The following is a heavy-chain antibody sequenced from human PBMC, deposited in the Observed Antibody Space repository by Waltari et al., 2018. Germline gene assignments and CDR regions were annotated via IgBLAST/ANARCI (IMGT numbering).Heavy chain of an antibody. CDR2: IYHSGSN. CDR1: GYSISSGYY. Sequence: QVQLQESGPGLVKPSETLSLTCAVSGYSISSGYYWGWIRQPPGKGLGWIGSIYHSGSNYYNPSLKSRVTISVDTSKNQFSLKLSSVTAADTAVYYCATYYYGSGSYYNAADYWGQGTLVTVSS. V-gene: IGHV4-38-2*01. CDR3: ATYYYGSGSYYNAADY. D-gene: IGHD3-10*01. J-gene: IGHJ4*02.